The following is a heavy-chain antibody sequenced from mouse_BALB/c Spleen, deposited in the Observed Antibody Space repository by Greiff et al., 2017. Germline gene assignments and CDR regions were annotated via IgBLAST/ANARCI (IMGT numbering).Heavy chain of an antibody. D-gene: IGHD1-2*01. Sequence: VQLQQSGAELAKPGASVKMSCKASGYTFTSYWMHWVQQRPGQGLEWIGYINPSTGYTEYNQKFKDKATLTADKSSSTAYMQLSSLTSEDSAVYYCARATATDYYAMDYWGQGTSVTVSS. CDR1: GYTFTSYW. CDR2: INPSTGYT. CDR3: ARATATDYYAMDY. J-gene: IGHJ4*01. V-gene: IGHV1-7*01.